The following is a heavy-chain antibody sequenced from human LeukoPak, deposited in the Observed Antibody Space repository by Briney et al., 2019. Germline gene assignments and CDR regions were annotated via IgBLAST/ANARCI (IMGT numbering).Heavy chain of an antibody. D-gene: IGHD3-10*01. CDR1: GGSISSHYY. Sequence: SETLSLTCTVSGGSISSHYYWIWIRQPPGKGLEWIGSIYYSGSTYYNPSLKCRVTISVDTSKNQFSLKLSSLTAAETAVYYCARQYGSGSAYTPVVDLWGQGTLVTVSS. V-gene: IGHV4-39*01. CDR3: ARQYGSGSAYTPVVDL. J-gene: IGHJ4*02. CDR2: IYYSGST.